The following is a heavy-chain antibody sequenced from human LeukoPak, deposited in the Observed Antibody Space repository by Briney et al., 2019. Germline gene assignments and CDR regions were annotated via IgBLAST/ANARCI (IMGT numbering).Heavy chain of an antibody. Sequence: PSETLSLTCTVSGGSISNYYWTWIRQPPGKTLQWIGYIYYSGTPQYNPSLKSRVTISLDRSKNQFSLNLISVTAADTAVYFCARLEYGDYVVYWGQGTLVTVSS. CDR3: ARLEYGDYVVY. D-gene: IGHD4-17*01. V-gene: IGHV4-59*08. CDR1: GGSISNYY. CDR2: IYYSGTP. J-gene: IGHJ4*02.